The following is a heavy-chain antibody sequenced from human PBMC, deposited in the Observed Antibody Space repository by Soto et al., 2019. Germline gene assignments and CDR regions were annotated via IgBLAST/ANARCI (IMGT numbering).Heavy chain of an antibody. CDR2: ISSNGGST. Sequence: PGGSLRLSCSASGFTLSSYAMHWVRQAPGKGLEYVSAISSNGGSTYYADSVKGRFTISRDNSKNTLYLQMSSLRAEDTAVYYCVKDSGYSSSSGGYYGMDVWGQGTTVTVSS. CDR3: VKDSGYSSSSGGYYGMDV. CDR1: GFTLSSYA. D-gene: IGHD6-6*01. J-gene: IGHJ6*02. V-gene: IGHV3-64D*06.